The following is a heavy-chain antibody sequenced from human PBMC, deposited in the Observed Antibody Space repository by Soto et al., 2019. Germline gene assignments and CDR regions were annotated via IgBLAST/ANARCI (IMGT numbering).Heavy chain of an antibody. CDR3: ARDVWETTSMYYGLDV. CDR1: GFTFSSYA. D-gene: IGHD1-26*01. J-gene: IGHJ6*02. V-gene: IGHV3-23*01. Sequence: VSLRLSCAASGFTFSSYAMSWVRLAPWKGLEWVSGITGSGAITYYTDSVKGRFTISRDNSKNTLYLQMHSLRAEDTAVYYCARDVWETTSMYYGLDVWGLGTTVTVSS. CDR2: ITGSGAIT.